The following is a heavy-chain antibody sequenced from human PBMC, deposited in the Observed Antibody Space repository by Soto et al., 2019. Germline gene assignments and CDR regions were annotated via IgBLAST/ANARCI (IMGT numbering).Heavy chain of an antibody. J-gene: IGHJ3*02. V-gene: IGHV3-23*01. CDR2: ISGSGGST. CDR3: ARDAVGMTPHDSFDI. D-gene: IGHD2-21*01. CDR1: GFTFSSYA. Sequence: EVQLLESGGGLVQPGGSLRLSCAASGFTFSSYAMSWVRQAPGKGLEWVSAISGSGGSTYYAASVKGRFTISIDNSKNTLYLQMTSLRAEDTVVYYCARDAVGMTPHDSFDIWGQGTMVTVSS.